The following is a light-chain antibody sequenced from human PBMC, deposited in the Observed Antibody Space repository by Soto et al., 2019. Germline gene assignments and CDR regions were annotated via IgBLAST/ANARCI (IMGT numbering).Light chain of an antibody. CDR2: DVS. V-gene: IGLV2-14*03. CDR1: SSDVGGYNY. Sequence: QSALTQPASVSGAPGQAITISGTGTSSDVGGYNYVSWYQHHPGKAPKLMVYDVSTRPSGVSNRFSGFKSGNTASLTISGLQPEDEADYYCSSYTTSNTRQIVFGTGTKLTVL. CDR3: SSYTTSNTRQIV. J-gene: IGLJ1*01.